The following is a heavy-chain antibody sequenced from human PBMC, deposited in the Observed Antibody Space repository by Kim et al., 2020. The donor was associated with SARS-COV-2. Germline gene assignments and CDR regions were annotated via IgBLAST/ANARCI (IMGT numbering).Heavy chain of an antibody. Sequence: GESLKISCEASGYTFTNYWITWVRQMPGKGLEWMGRIDPSDSYTNYSPSFQGHVTIPAAKYITTAYLQWTSLKASDPCMYYCARQDTPTDTLEPWGQGTLVTVSS. D-gene: IGHD4-17*01. V-gene: IGHV5-10-1*01. CDR2: IDPSDSYT. CDR1: GYTFTNYW. J-gene: IGHJ5*02. CDR3: ARQDTPTDTLEP.